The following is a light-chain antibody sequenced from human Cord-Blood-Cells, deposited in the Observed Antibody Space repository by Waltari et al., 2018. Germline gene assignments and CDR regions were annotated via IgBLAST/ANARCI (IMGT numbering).Light chain of an antibody. Sequence: QSVLTQPPSASGTPGQRVTISCSGSSSNTGTNHVYWYQQLPGTAPKLLIYGNKQRPSGVPDRFSGSRSGTSASVAISGLRAEDEADYYCAAWDGSLSGGVFGGGTKLTVL. V-gene: IGLV1-47*01. J-gene: IGLJ3*02. CDR3: AAWDGSLSGGV. CDR2: GNK. CDR1: SSNTGTNH.